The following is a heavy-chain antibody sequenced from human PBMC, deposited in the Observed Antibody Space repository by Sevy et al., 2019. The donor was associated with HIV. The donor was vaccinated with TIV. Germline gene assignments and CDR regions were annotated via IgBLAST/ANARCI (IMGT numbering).Heavy chain of an antibody. CDR1: GFTFNTHA. CDR3: ARRAGNWDYFDY. Sequence: GGSLRLSCAASGFTFNTHAMTWVRQAPGKGLEWVSVISGPGLSTYYADSVKGRFTISRDNSKNTLYLQMNSLRAEDTAVYYCARRAGNWDYFDYWGQGTLVTVSS. CDR2: ISGPGLST. V-gene: IGHV3-23*01. J-gene: IGHJ4*02. D-gene: IGHD7-27*01.